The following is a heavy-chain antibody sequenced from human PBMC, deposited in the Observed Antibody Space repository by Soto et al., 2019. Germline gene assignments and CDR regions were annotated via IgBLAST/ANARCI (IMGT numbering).Heavy chain of an antibody. CDR1: GFSFAGFA. V-gene: IGHV3-23*04. D-gene: IGHD3-3*01. CDR3: AKWSYLDY. CDR2: ISGSDGKT. J-gene: IGHJ4*02. Sequence: DVRLAESGGGLVQPGGSLRLSCTTSGFSFAGFAMTWVRQAPGKGLEWVATISGSDGKTYYADSVKGRFSISRDTSRNTLYLQMNSLRADDTAIYYCAKWSYLDYWGQGTRVTVSS.